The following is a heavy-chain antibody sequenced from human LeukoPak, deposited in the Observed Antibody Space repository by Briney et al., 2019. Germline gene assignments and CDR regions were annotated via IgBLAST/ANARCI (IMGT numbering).Heavy chain of an antibody. Sequence: PSQTLSLTCTVSGGSISSGDYYWSWIRQPPGKGLEWIGYIYYSGSTYYNPSLKSRVTISVDTSKNQFSLKLSSVTAADTAVYYCARDPGPVVVTKVDAFEIWGQGTMVTVSS. V-gene: IGHV4-30-4*01. CDR3: ARDPGPVVVTKVDAFEI. D-gene: IGHD2-21*02. J-gene: IGHJ3*02. CDR2: IYYSGST. CDR1: GGSISSGDYY.